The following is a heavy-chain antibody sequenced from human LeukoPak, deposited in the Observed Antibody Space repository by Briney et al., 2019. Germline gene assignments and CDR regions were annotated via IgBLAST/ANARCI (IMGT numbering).Heavy chain of an antibody. D-gene: IGHD2-2*01. CDR2: KSKTDGGTT. Sequence: KSKTDGGTTDYAAPVKGRFTISRDDSKNTLYLQMNSLKTEDTAVYYCTTVGVVVPASSDYWGQGTLVTVSS. J-gene: IGHJ4*02. CDR3: TTVGVVVPASSDY. V-gene: IGHV3-15*01.